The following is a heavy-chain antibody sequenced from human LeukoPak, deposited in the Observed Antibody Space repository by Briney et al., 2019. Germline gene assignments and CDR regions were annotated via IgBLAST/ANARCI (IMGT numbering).Heavy chain of an antibody. J-gene: IGHJ4*02. V-gene: IGHV3-7*01. CDR2: IKQDGSEK. D-gene: IGHD1-26*01. CDR1: GFTFSNAW. Sequence: GGSLRLSCAASGFTFSNAWMSWVRQAPGTGLEWVANIKQDGSEKYYVDSVKGRFTISRDNAKNSLYLQMNSLRAEDTAVYYCASGARDFDYWGQGTLVTVSS. CDR3: ASGARDFDY.